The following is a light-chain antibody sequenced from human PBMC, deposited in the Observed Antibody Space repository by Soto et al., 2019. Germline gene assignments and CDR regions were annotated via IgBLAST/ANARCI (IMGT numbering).Light chain of an antibody. J-gene: IGKJ1*01. Sequence: DIQMTQSPSSLSASVGDRVTITCRASQGIIDYLAWYQQRPGKPPRLLIYAASTLQSGVPSRFSGSGAGTDFTLTISSLQPEDVATYYCQKYNSAPRTFGQGIKVEIK. CDR3: QKYNSAPRT. CDR1: QGIIDY. CDR2: AAS. V-gene: IGKV1-27*01.